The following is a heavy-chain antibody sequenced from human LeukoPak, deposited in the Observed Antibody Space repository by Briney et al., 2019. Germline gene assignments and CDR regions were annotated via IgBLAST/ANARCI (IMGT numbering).Heavy chain of an antibody. D-gene: IGHD3-22*01. J-gene: IGHJ4*02. Sequence: GGSLRLSCAASGFIVSSHYMTWVRQAPGKGLEWVSVIYSGGKTNYADSVKGRFTISRDNSKNTLYLQMNSLRAEDTAVYYCARGVANYYDSSGYQNWGQGTLVTVSS. CDR1: GFIVSSHY. CDR3: ARGVANYYDSSGYQN. V-gene: IGHV3-53*01. CDR2: IYSGGKT.